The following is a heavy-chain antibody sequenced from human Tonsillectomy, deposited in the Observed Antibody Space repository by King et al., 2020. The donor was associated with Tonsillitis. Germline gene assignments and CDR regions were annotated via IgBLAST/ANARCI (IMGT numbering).Heavy chain of an antibody. Sequence: QLVQSGGGLVQPVGSLRLSCAASGFTFSDHYIDWVRQAPGKGLEWVGRTRNKANSYTTEYAASVKGRFTISRDDSKNSLYLQMNSLKTEDTAVYYCATETGVSTGDAFDIWGQGTMVTVSS. CDR1: GFTFSDHY. D-gene: IGHD7-27*01. J-gene: IGHJ3*02. CDR2: TRNKANSYTT. CDR3: ATETGVSTGDAFDI. V-gene: IGHV3-72*01.